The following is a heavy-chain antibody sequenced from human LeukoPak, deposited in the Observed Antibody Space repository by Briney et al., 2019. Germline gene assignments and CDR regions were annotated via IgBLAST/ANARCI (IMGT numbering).Heavy chain of an antibody. V-gene: IGHV3-23*01. CDR1: EFTFRNYV. CDR2: ISGSGDST. CDR3: AKVRAPSGWFNSDY. D-gene: IGHD6-19*01. Sequence: GGSLRLSCAASEFTFRNYVMNWVRQAPGKGLEWVSGISGSGDSTYYADSVKGRFTISRDNSKNTLYLQMNSLRVEDTAAYYCAKVRAPSGWFNSDYWGQGTLVTVSS. J-gene: IGHJ4*02.